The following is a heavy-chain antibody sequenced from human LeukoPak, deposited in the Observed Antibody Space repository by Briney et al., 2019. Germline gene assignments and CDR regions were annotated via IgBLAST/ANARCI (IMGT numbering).Heavy chain of an antibody. CDR3: ARWGIIGHDAFDI. Sequence: GGSLRLSCVASGFIFSNYGMHWVRQAPGKGLEWVAIVWYDGSNQYYGDSIKGRFTNSRDNSKNTVYLQMNSLRAEDTAVYYCARWGIIGHDAFDIWGQGTVVTASS. CDR1: GFIFSNYG. CDR2: VWYDGSNQ. D-gene: IGHD1-14*01. J-gene: IGHJ3*02. V-gene: IGHV3-33*01.